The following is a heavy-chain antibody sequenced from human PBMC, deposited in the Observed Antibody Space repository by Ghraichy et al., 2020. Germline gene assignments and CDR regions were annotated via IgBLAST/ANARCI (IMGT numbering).Heavy chain of an antibody. CDR2: IKQDGSEK. Sequence: GESLNISCAASGFTFSSYWMSWVRQAPGKGLEWVANIKQDGSEKYYVDSVKGRFTISRDNAKNSLYLQMNSLRAEDTAVYYCAREKGGYSFYYYYYGMDVWGQGTTVTVSS. D-gene: IGHD5-18*01. CDR3: AREKGGYSFYYYYYGMDV. V-gene: IGHV3-7*01. J-gene: IGHJ6*02. CDR1: GFTFSSYW.